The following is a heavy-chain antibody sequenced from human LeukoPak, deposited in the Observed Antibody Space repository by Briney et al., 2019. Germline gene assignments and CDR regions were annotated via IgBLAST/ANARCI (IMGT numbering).Heavy chain of an antibody. V-gene: IGHV4-30-2*01. CDR2: IYHSGST. Sequence: SETLSLTCTVSGGSISSGGYYWSWIRQPPGKGLEWIGYIYHSGSTYYNPSLKSRVTISVDRSKNQFSLKLSSVTAADTAVYYCARGMGTAMVECFDYWGQGTLVTVSS. CDR3: ARGMGTAMVECFDY. J-gene: IGHJ4*02. CDR1: GGSISSGGYY. D-gene: IGHD5-18*01.